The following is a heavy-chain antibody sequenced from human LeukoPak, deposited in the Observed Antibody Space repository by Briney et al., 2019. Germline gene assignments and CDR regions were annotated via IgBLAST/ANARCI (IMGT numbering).Heavy chain of an antibody. J-gene: IGHJ4*02. CDR2: INPSGGST. CDR3: ARWRTTYLDY. D-gene: IGHD1/OR15-1a*01. V-gene: IGHV1-46*01. CDR1: GYTFTNYY. Sequence: GASVKVSCKASGYTFTNYYIHWVRQAPGLGLEWMGIINPSGGSTNYAQKFQGRVTMTTDTSTITVYMEVSSLRSEDTAVYYCARWRTTYLDYWGQGTLVTVSS.